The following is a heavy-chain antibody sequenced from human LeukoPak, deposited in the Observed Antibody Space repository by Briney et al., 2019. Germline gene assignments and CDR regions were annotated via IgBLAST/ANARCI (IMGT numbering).Heavy chain of an antibody. J-gene: IGHJ4*02. CDR1: GGSSSGYY. CDR3: ARAITMIVGT. V-gene: IGHV4-34*01. D-gene: IGHD3-22*01. CDR2: INHSGST. Sequence: ASETLSLTCAVYGGSSSGYYWSWIRQPPGKGLEWIGEINHSGSTNYNPSLKSRVTISVDTSKNQFSLKLSSVTAADTAVYYCARAITMIVGTWGQGTLVTVSS.